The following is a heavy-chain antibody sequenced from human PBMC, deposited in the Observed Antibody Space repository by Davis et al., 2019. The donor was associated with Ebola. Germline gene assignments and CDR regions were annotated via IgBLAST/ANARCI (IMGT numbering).Heavy chain of an antibody. Sequence: SETLSLTCTVSGGSVSSGSYYWSWIRQPPGKGLEWIGYIYYSGSTNYNPSLKSRVTISVDTSKNQFSLKLSSVTAADTAVYYCARHKMRRPFDYWGQGTLVTVSS. J-gene: IGHJ4*02. V-gene: IGHV4-61*01. CDR2: IYYSGST. D-gene: IGHD6-25*01. CDR1: GGSVSSGSYY. CDR3: ARHKMRRPFDY.